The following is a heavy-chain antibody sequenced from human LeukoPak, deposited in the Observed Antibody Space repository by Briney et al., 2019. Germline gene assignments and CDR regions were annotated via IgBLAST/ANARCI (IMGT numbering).Heavy chain of an antibody. V-gene: IGHV3-43*02. Sequence: GGSLRLSCAASGFTFDAMHWVRQAPGKGLEWVSLISGVGGSTYYADSVKGRFTISRDNSKNFLYLQMNSLRTEDTALYYCAKELEYFQHWGQGTLVTVSS. CDR1: GFTFDA. CDR3: AKELEYFQH. CDR2: ISGVGGST. J-gene: IGHJ1*01.